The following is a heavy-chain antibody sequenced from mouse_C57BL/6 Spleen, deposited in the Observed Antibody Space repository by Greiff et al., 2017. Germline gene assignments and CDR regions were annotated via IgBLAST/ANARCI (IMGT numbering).Heavy chain of an antibody. Sequence: VKLVESGPGLVAPSQSLSITCTVSGFSLTSYAISWVRQPPGKGLEWLGVIWTGGGTNYNSALKSRLSISKDNSKSQVFLKMNSLQTDDTARYYCARNENYYGSSWFAYWGQGTLVTVSA. J-gene: IGHJ3*01. CDR3: ARNENYYGSSWFAY. V-gene: IGHV2-9-1*01. CDR1: GFSLTSYA. CDR2: IWTGGGT. D-gene: IGHD1-1*01.